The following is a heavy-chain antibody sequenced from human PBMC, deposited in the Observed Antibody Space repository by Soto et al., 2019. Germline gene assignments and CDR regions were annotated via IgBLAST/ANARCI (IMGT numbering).Heavy chain of an antibody. CDR2: IAFDGSIS. CDR3: AKEFRHDNWFFEH. CDR1: GFTFSSHG. V-gene: IGHV3-30*18. J-gene: IGHJ4*02. Sequence: GSLRLSCAVSGFTFSSHGMQWVRQAPGKGLEWVAVIAFDGSISHYTDSVKGRFTVSRDNSKNTLYLQMNSLRAEDTAVYYCAKEFRHDNWFFEHWGQGNLVTVS. D-gene: IGHD3-22*01.